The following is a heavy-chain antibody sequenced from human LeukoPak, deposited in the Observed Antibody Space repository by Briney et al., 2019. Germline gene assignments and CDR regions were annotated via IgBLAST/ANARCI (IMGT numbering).Heavy chain of an antibody. Sequence: SETLSLTCTVSGGSISSGGYYWSWIRQHPGKGLEWIGYIYYSGSTYYNPSLKSRVTISVDRSKNQFSLKLSSVTAADTAVYYCARCCSSTSCYKSFDYWGQGTLVTVSS. V-gene: IGHV4-31*03. CDR1: GGSISSGGYY. D-gene: IGHD2-2*02. CDR2: IYYSGST. CDR3: ARCCSSTSCYKSFDY. J-gene: IGHJ4*02.